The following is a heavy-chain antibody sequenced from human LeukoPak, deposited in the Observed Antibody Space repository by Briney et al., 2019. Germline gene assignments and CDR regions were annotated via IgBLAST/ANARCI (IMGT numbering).Heavy chain of an antibody. Sequence: GGSLRLSCAASGFTFSSYSMNWVRLAPGKGLEWVSSISSSSSYIYYADSVKGRFTISRDNAKNSLYLQMNSLRAEDTAVYYCARGRSSWYEVGDYYYGMDVWGQGTTVTVSS. CDR2: ISSSSSYI. V-gene: IGHV3-21*01. CDR3: ARGRSSWYEVGDYYYGMDV. J-gene: IGHJ6*02. D-gene: IGHD6-13*01. CDR1: GFTFSSYS.